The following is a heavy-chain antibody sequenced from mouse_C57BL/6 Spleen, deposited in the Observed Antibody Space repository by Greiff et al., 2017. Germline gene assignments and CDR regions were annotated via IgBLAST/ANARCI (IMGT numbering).Heavy chain of an antibody. CDR2: IRLKSDNYAT. J-gene: IGHJ3*01. V-gene: IGHV6-3*01. D-gene: IGHD2-4*01. CDR3: TGLSDYDAWFAY. CDR1: GFTFSNYW. Sequence: EVKLVESGGGLVQPGGSMKLSCVASGFTFSNYWMNWVRQSPEKGLEWVAQIRLKSDNYATHYAESVKGRFTISRDDSKSSVYLQMNNLRAEDTGIYYCTGLSDYDAWFAYWGQGTLVTVSA.